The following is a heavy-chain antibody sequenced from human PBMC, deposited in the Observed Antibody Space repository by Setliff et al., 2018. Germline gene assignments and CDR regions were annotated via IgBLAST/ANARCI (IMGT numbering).Heavy chain of an antibody. CDR3: ARDTGVRGHEISGYYGGGFAY. CDR2: INTRTGKP. J-gene: IGHJ4*02. V-gene: IGHV7-4-1*02. D-gene: IGHD3-22*01. Sequence: ASVKVSCKTSGYTFTTYAISWMRQAPGQGLEWMGWINTRTGKPTYAQAFTGRIVFSLDTSVSTAYLQISSLKADDTAVYYCARDTGVRGHEISGYYGGGFAYWGQGTPVTVSS. CDR1: GYTFTTYA.